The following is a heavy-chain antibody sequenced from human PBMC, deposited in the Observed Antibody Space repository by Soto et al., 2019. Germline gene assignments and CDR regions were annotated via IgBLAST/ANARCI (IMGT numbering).Heavy chain of an antibody. J-gene: IGHJ5*02. CDR3: ARDSDFWSGYRFDP. CDR2: INTNTGNP. D-gene: IGHD3-3*01. V-gene: IGHV7-4-1*01. Sequence: ASVKVSCKASGYTFTSYAMNWVRQAPGQGLEWMGWINTNTGNPTYAQGFTGRFVFSLDTSVSTAYLQICSLKAEDTAVYYCARDSDFWSGYRFDPWGQGTLVTVSS. CDR1: GYTFTSYA.